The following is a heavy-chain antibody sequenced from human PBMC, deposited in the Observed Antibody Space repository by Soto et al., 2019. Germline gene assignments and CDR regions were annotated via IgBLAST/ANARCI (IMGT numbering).Heavy chain of an antibody. D-gene: IGHD3-16*01. CDR2: IGIYRNT. CDR3: AEDGNLGSPGDYFDS. V-gene: IGHV3-23*01. Sequence: GSLRLSCVGSGFPFSAYDMNWVRQAPGKGLEWVSAIGIYRNTYFAPSVMGRFTISRDDSRKTVYLQMNSLRVDDTAIYYCAEDGNLGSPGDYFDSWAQGTLVTVSS. J-gene: IGHJ4*02. CDR1: GFPFSAYD.